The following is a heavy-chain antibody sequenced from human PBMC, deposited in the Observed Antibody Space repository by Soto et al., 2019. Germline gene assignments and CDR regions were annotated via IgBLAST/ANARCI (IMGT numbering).Heavy chain of an antibody. V-gene: IGHV4-34*01. CDR3: ARESHDILTGPPWVWYFDL. CDR1: GGSFSGYY. J-gene: IGHJ2*01. Sequence: QVQLQQWGAGPLRPLETLSLTCGVSGGSFSGYYWAWSRQSPGKWLEWIGEINDRGSIHYNPSLKSRVSISVDTSKNHYSLNLRSVTAADTAVYYCARESHDILTGPPWVWYFDLWGRGTLVTVSS. D-gene: IGHD3-9*01. CDR2: INDRGSI.